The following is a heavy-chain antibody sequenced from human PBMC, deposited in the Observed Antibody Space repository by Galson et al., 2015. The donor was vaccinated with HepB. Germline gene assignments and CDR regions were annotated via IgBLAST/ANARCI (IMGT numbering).Heavy chain of an antibody. D-gene: IGHD6-19*01. V-gene: IGHV3-21*01. CDR2: ISSISSYI. CDR1: GFTFSSYS. CDR3: ARGWGIAVAGTPFDY. J-gene: IGHJ4*02. Sequence: SLRLSCAASGFTFSSYSMNWVRQAPGKGLEWVSSISSISSYIYYADSVKGRFTISRDNAKNSLYLQMNSLRAEDTAVYYCARGWGIAVAGTPFDYWVQGTLVTVSS.